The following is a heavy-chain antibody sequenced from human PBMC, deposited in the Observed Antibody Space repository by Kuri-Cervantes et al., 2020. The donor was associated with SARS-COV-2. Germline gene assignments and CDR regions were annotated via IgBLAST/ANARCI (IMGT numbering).Heavy chain of an antibody. CDR2: FDPEDGET. CDR3: ARAIHRFLTGDFWYFDL. D-gene: IGHD7-27*01. Sequence: ASVKVSCKVSGYTLTELSMHWVRQAPGKGLEWMGGFDPEDGETNYAQKFQGRVTITADKSTSTAYMELSSLRSEDTAVYYCARAIHRFLTGDFWYFDLWGRGTLVTVSS. V-gene: IGHV1-24*01. J-gene: IGHJ2*01. CDR1: GYTLTELS.